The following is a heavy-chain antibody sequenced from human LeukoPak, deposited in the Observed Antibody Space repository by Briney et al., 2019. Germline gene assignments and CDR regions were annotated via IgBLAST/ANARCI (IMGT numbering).Heavy chain of an antibody. CDR2: MYFSGST. D-gene: IGHD1-26*01. V-gene: IGHV4-31*03. J-gene: IGHJ3*02. CDR1: GGSIRSGGFY. Sequence: SETLSLTCSVSGGSIRSGGFYWSWIRQHPGTGLEFIGYMYFSGSTFYNPSLRSRVSISVDTSKNQFSLKLTSVTAADTAVYYCAKSGSSIAFEIWGQGTMVTVSS. CDR3: AKSGSSIAFEI.